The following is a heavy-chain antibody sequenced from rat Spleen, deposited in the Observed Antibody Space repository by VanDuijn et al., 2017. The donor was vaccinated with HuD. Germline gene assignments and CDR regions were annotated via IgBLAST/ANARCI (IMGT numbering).Heavy chain of an antibody. J-gene: IGHJ2*01. CDR3: ASHWGRAYFDY. CDR2: IIYDGSRT. Sequence: EVQLVESGGGLVQPGRSLKLSCAASGFTFSDFAMAWVRQAPKKGLEWVATIIYDGSRTYYRDSVKGRFTISRNNAKSTLYLQMDSLRSEDTATYYCASHWGRAYFDYWGQGVMVAVSS. V-gene: IGHV5-17*01. CDR1: GFTFSDFA. D-gene: IGHD5-1*01.